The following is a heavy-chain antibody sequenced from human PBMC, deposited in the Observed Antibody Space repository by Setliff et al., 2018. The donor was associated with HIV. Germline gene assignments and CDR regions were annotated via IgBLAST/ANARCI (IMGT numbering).Heavy chain of an antibody. CDR3: ARHREQRWFGETVRGDDPETYPNFAY. D-gene: IGHD3-10*01. V-gene: IGHV4-59*08. CDR2: IYYSGST. Sequence: SETLSLTCNVSGGSMNRYHWTWIRQPPGKGLEWIGYIYYSGSTNYNPSLKSRVTMSVDTSKKQFSLKLSSVTAADTAVYYCARHREQRWFGETVRGDDPETYPNFAYWGQGVLVTVSS. CDR1: GGSMNRYH. J-gene: IGHJ4*02.